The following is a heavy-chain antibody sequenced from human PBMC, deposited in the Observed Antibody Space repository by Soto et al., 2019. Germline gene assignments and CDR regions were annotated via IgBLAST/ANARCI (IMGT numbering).Heavy chain of an antibody. CDR3: ARRPSGIAAAPELWYFDL. D-gene: IGHD6-13*01. CDR2: IIPILGIA. CDR1: GGTFSSYT. J-gene: IGHJ2*01. V-gene: IGHV1-69*02. Sequence: GASVKVSCKASGGTFSSYTISWVRQAPGQGLEWMGRIIPILGIANYAQKFQGRVTITADKSTSTAYMELSSLRSEDTAVYYCARRPSGIAAAPELWYFDLWGRGTLVTVSS.